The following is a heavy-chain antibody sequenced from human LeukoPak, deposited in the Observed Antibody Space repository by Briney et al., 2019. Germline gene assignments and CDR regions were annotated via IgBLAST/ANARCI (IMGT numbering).Heavy chain of an antibody. CDR2: IIPIFGTA. Sequence: SVKVSCKASGGTFSSYAISWVRQAPGQGLEWMGGIIPIFGTANYAQKFQGRVTITADESTSTAYMELSSLRSEDTAVYYCARVRYYDSSGGLYYFDYWGQGTLVTVSS. V-gene: IGHV1-69*13. J-gene: IGHJ4*02. CDR3: ARVRYYDSSGGLYYFDY. CDR1: GGTFSSYA. D-gene: IGHD3-22*01.